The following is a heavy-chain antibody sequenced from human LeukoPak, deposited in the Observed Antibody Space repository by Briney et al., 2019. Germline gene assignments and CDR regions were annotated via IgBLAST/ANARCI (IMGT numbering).Heavy chain of an antibody. CDR3: ARLQWLSTPFFDY. CDR1: GSSISSSNW. V-gene: IGHV4-4*02. CDR2: IYHSGST. Sequence: PSETLSLTCAVSGSSISSSNWWSWVRQPPGKGLEWIGEIYHSGSTNYNPSLKSRVTISVDKSKNQFSLKLISVTAADTAVYFCARLQWLSTPFFDYWGQGTLVTVSS. J-gene: IGHJ4*02. D-gene: IGHD6-19*01.